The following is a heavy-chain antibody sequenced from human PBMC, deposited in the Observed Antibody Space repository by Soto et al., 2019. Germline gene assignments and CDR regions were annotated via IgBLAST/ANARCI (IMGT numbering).Heavy chain of an antibody. J-gene: IGHJ4*02. D-gene: IGHD4-17*01. Sequence: QVQLVQSGAEVKKPGSSVKVSCKASGGTFSSYAISWVRQAPGQGLEWMGGIIPIFGTANYAQKFQGRVTITADESTSTAYMELGSLRSEDTAVYYCARAPSPPYGDYGAYWGQGTLVTVSS. CDR2: IIPIFGTA. CDR1: GGTFSSYA. CDR3: ARAPSPPYGDYGAY. V-gene: IGHV1-69*01.